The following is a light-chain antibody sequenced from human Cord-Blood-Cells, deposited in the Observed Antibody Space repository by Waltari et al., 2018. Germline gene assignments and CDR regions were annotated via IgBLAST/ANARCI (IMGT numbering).Light chain of an antibody. J-gene: IGKJ2*01. CDR2: GAS. V-gene: IGKV3-15*01. Sequence: IAITQPTATLSVSLGERATLPCSSSQSVSSNLAWYQQKPGQAPRLLIYGASTRATGIPARFSGSGSGTEFTLTISSLQSEDFAVYYCQQYNNWPPRYKNFGQGTKLEIK. CDR3: QQYNNWPPRYKN. CDR1: QSVSSN.